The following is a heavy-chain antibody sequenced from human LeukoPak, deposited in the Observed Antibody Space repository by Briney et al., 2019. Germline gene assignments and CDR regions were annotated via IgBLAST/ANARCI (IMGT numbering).Heavy chain of an antibody. V-gene: IGHV4-59*01. D-gene: IGHD2-2*02. CDR2: IYYSGST. J-gene: IGHJ5*02. Sequence: PSETLSITCTVSGGPISSYYWSWIRQPPGNGLEWIGYIYYSGSTNYNPSLKSRVTISVDTSKNQFSLKLSSVTAADTAVYYCARAYTWIWFDPWGQGTLVTVSS. CDR3: ARAYTWIWFDP. CDR1: GGPISSYY.